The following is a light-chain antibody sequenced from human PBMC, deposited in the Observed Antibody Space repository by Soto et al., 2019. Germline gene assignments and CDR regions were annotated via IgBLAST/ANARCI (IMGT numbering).Light chain of an antibody. CDR2: GAS. J-gene: IGKJ4*01. CDR1: QSISSN. CDR3: GQHSRWSLT. V-gene: IGKV3-15*01. Sequence: CRGTISETPGERATRCCRASQSISSNLAWYQQKPGQAPRLLIYGASTRATGIPARFSGSGSGTEFTLTISSLQSEDYAAYDCGQHSRWSLTFGRGTKVDIK.